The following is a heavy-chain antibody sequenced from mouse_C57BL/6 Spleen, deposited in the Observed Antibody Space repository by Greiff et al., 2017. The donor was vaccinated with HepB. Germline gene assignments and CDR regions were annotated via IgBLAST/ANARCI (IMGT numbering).Heavy chain of an antibody. Sequence: EVKLVESGGGLVQPGGSMKLSCVASGFTFSNYWINWVRQSPEKGLEWVAQIRLKSDNYATHYAESVKGRFTISRDDSKSSVYLQMNNLRAEDTGIYYCTGGSSGYGFAYWGQGTLVTVSA. D-gene: IGHD3-2*02. J-gene: IGHJ3*01. CDR2: IRLKSDNYAT. CDR1: GFTFSNYW. V-gene: IGHV6-3*01. CDR3: TGGSSGYGFAY.